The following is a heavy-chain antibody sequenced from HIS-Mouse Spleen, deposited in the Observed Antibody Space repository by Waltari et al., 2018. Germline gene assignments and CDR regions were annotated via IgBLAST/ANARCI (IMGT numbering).Heavy chain of an antibody. J-gene: IGHJ5*02. CDR3: AGIGSHRRGYSYGYWFDP. CDR1: GYTFTSYD. D-gene: IGHD5-18*01. V-gene: IGHV1-8*01. CDR2: MDPNSGNP. Sequence: QVQLVQSGAEVKKPGASVKVSCKASGYTFTSYDINWVRQATGQGLEWMGWMDPNSGNPSYAQKFPGRVTLNRNTSISTAYMVLSSLRSEDTAVYYCAGIGSHRRGYSYGYWFDPWGQGTLVTVSS.